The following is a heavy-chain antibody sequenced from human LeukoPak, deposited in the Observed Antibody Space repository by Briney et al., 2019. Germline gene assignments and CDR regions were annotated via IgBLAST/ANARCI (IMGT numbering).Heavy chain of an antibody. CDR2: IKQDGSEK. D-gene: IGHD2-15*01. CDR1: EFTFSSYW. V-gene: IGHV3-7*03. J-gene: IGHJ4*02. CDR3: ARDGGYCSGGTCYSTH. Sequence: GSLRLSCAASEFTFSSYWMSWVRQAPGKGLGWVASIKQDGSEKYYVDSVRGRFAISRDNANNSLYLQMNCLRAEDTAMYYCARDGGYCSGGTCYSTHWGQGSLVTVSS.